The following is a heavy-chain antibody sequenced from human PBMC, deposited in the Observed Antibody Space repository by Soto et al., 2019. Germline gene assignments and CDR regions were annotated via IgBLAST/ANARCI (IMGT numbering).Heavy chain of an antibody. V-gene: IGHV1-69*05. D-gene: IGHD2-2*01. J-gene: IGHJ6*02. CDR2: IIPIFGTA. CDR1: GGTFSSYA. CDR3: ARHVPAAGYYYGMDV. Sequence: QVQLVQSGAEVKKPGSSVKVSCKASGGTFSSYAISWVRQAPGQGLEWMGGIIPIFGTANYAQKFQGRVKXTXXXSXXTAYMEMSSLRSEDTAVYYCARHVPAAGYYYGMDVWGQGTTVTVSS.